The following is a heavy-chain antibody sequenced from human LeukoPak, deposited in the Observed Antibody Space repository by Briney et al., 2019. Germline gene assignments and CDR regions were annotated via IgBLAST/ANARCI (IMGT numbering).Heavy chain of an antibody. CDR3: ARVDTAMVGYFDY. Sequence: ASVKVSCKASGYTFTSYAVHWVRQAPGQRLEWMGWIKAGNGDTQYSQNLQGRVTITRDTSASTAYMELSSLRSGDTAVYFCARVDTAMVGYFDYWGQGTLVTVSS. CDR1: GYTFTSYA. CDR2: IKAGNGDT. J-gene: IGHJ4*02. D-gene: IGHD5-18*01. V-gene: IGHV1-3*01.